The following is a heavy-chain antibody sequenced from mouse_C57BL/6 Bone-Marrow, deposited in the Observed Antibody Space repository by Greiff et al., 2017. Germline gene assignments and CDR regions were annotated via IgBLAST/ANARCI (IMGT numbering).Heavy chain of an antibody. J-gene: IGHJ1*03. V-gene: IGHV1-54*01. CDR2: INPGSGGT. D-gene: IGHD2-1*01. CDR3: ARMFGNYVWNWYFDV. CDR1: RYAFTNYL. Sequence: QVQLQQSGAELVRPGTSVKVSCKASRYAFTNYLIEWVKQRPGQGLEWIGVINPGSGGTNYNEKFKGKATLTADKSSSTAYMQLSSLTSEDSAVYFCARMFGNYVWNWYFDVWGTGTTVTVSS.